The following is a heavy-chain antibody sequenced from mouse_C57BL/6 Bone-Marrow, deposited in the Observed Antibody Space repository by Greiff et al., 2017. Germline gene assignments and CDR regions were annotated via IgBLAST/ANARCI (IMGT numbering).Heavy chain of an antibody. D-gene: IGHD2-13*01. J-gene: IGHJ2*01. CDR3: ARWGLRRGDY. CDR1: GYTFTSYW. V-gene: IGHV1-64*01. Sequence: QVQLQQPGAELVKPGASVKLSCKASGYTFTSYWMHWVKQRPGQGLEWIGMIHPNSGSTNYNEKFKSKATLTVDTSSSTAYMQLSSLTTEDSAVYYCARWGLRRGDYWGQGTTLTVSS. CDR2: IHPNSGST.